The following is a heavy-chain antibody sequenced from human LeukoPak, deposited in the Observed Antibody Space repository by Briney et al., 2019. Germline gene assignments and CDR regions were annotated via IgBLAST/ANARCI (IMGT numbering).Heavy chain of an antibody. CDR2: IKQDGSEK. J-gene: IGHJ4*02. D-gene: IGHD4-17*01. V-gene: IGHV3-7*01. CDR3: AKDVSFSDYGDYGNSHGHFDY. Sequence: PGGSLRLSCAVSGFTFSSYWMSWVRQAPGKGLEWVANIKQDGSEKYYVDSVEGRFTISRDNAKKSLYLQMNSLRAEDTAVYYCAKDVSFSDYGDYGNSHGHFDYWGQGTLVTVSS. CDR1: GFTFSSYW.